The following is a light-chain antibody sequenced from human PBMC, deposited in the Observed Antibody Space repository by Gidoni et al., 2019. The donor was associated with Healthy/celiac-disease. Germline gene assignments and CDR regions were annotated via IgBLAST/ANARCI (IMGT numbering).Light chain of an antibody. CDR3: QQRSNWPPALT. Sequence: IVLTQSPATLSLSPGERATLSCRSSQSVSSYLSWYQQKPGQAPRLLIYDASNRATGIPARFSGSGSGTDFTLTISSLETEDFAVYYCQQRSNWPPALTFGGGTKVEIK. CDR1: QSVSSY. CDR2: DAS. J-gene: IGKJ4*01. V-gene: IGKV3-11*01.